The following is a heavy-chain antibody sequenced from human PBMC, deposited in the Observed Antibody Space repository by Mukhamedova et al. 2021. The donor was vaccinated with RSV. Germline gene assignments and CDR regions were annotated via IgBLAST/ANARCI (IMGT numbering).Heavy chain of an antibody. CDR3: ARDDASAIFYFDF. J-gene: IGHJ4*02. D-gene: IGHD2-21*01. Sequence: GPGKGLEWVSVIFNSGNTYYADSVKGRFTISRDDSKNTVYLQMTGLTPEDTGVYFCARDDASAIFYFDFWCQGTLVTVSS. V-gene: IGHV3-66*03. CDR2: IFNSGNT.